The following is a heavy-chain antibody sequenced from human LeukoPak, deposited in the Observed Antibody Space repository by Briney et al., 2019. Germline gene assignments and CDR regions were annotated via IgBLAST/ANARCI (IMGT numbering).Heavy chain of an antibody. CDR3: ARSITMVRGVEYNWFDP. Sequence: GGSLRLSCAASGFTVSSNYMSWVRQAPGKGLEWVSVIYSGGGTYYADSVKGRFTISRDNSKNTLYLQMNSLRAEDTAVYYCARSITMVRGVEYNWFDPWGQGTLVTVSS. J-gene: IGHJ5*02. D-gene: IGHD3-10*01. CDR2: IYSGGGT. CDR1: GFTVSSNY. V-gene: IGHV3-66*01.